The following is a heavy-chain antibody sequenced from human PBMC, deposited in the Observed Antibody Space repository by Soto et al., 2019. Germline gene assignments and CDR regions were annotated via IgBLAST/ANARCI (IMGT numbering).Heavy chain of an antibody. CDR3: ARGGAYYYDTSGYYYGPYFDY. V-gene: IGHV1-8*02. CDR1: GGTFSSYT. CDR2: MNTNNGNT. D-gene: IGHD3-22*01. Sequence: ASVKVFCKASGGTFSSYTISWVRQAPGQGLECMGWMNTNNGNTGYAEKFQGRVTMPRNTAVSTAYLELRSLRSEDTAVYYCARGGAYYYDTSGYYYGPYFDYWGQGTLVTVSS. J-gene: IGHJ4*02.